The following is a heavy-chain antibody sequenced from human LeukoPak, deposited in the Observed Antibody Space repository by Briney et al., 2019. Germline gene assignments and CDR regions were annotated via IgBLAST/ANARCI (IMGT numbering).Heavy chain of an antibody. CDR2: IKQEGSEK. D-gene: IGHD5-18*01. J-gene: IGHJ6*03. CDR1: GFTFSSYW. CDR3: ARGIRGRGYSYGYRDYYYYYMDV. Sequence: GGSLRLSCAASGFTFSSYWMSWVRQAPGKGLEWVANIKQEGSEKYYVDSVKGRFTISRDNAKNSLYLQMNSLRAEDTAVYYCARGIRGRGYSYGYRDYYYYYMDVWGKGTTVTVSS. V-gene: IGHV3-7*01.